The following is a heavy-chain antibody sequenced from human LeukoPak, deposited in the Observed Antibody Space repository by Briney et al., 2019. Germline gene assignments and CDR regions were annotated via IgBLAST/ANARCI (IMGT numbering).Heavy chain of an antibody. CDR3: AKDRSYDSSGYSIDY. V-gene: IGHV3-23*01. D-gene: IGHD3-22*01. CDR1: GFTFSSYA. CDR2: ISGSGGST. J-gene: IGHJ4*02. Sequence: GGSLRLSCAASGFTFSSYAMSWVRQAPGKGLERVSAISGSGGSTYYADSVKGRFTISRDNSKNTLYLQMDSLRAEDTAVYYCAKDRSYDSSGYSIDYWGQGTLVTVSS.